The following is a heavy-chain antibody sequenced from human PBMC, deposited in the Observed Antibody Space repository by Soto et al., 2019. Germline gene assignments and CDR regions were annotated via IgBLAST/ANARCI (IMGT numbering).Heavy chain of an antibody. J-gene: IGHJ4*01. CDR2: ISHGATRK. Sequence: GGSLRLSCAASRFTFSDYGMHWVRQAPGKGLEWVAGISHGATRKSYSDSVKGRFIISRDNSKKMLYLQFNSLRRDDTAVYYCAKDGVGGSNSYQLDYWGRGTLVTVSS. D-gene: IGHD3-16*02. CDR3: AKDGVGGSNSYQLDY. V-gene: IGHV3-30*18. CDR1: RFTFSDYG.